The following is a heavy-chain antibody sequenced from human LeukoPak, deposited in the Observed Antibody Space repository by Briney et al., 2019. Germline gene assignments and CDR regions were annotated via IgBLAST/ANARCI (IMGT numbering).Heavy chain of an antibody. Sequence: GASVKVSCKASGYTFTSYYMHWVRQAPGQGLEWMGIINPSGGSTSYAQKFQGRVTMTRDMSTSTVYMELSSLRSEDTAVYYCARSYYYDSSGYYPPTDYWGQGTLVTVSS. V-gene: IGHV1-46*01. J-gene: IGHJ4*02. CDR1: GYTFTSYY. CDR3: ARSYYYDSSGYYPPTDY. CDR2: INPSGGST. D-gene: IGHD3-22*01.